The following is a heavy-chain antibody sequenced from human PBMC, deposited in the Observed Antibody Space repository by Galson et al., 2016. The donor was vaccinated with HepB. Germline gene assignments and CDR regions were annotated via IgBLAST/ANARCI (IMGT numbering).Heavy chain of an antibody. CDR3: ASLIILESGNFFDF. J-gene: IGHJ4*02. CDR2: INHSGTT. Sequence: SETLSLTCTVSGGSISSSNYYWTWVRQPPGQGLEWIGSINHSGTTFYNEPLNIRVTMSVDTSKSQISLQLTSVTAADTAVYYCASLIILESGNFFDFWGQGTLVTVSS. D-gene: IGHD3-3*01. V-gene: IGHV4-39*01. CDR1: GGSISSSNYY.